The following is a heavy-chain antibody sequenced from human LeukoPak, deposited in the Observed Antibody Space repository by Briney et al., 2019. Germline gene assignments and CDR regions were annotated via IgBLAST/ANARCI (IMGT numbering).Heavy chain of an antibody. D-gene: IGHD5-18*01. J-gene: IGHJ4*02. Sequence: GGSLRLSCAASGFTFSTFTMNWVRQAPGKGLEWVSSISSSSSFIYYADSVKGRLTISRDNAKNSLYLQMNSLRAEDTAVYYCARALGNGYNYDYWGQGTLVTVSS. V-gene: IGHV3-21*01. CDR3: ARALGNGYNYDY. CDR1: GFTFSTFT. CDR2: ISSSSSFI.